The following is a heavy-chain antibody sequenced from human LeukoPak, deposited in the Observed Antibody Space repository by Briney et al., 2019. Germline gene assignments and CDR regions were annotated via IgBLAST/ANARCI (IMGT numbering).Heavy chain of an antibody. CDR3: AKDDFDYGGLH. J-gene: IGHJ4*02. Sequence: GGSLRLSCAAPGFSFRSYGMHWVRQAPGKGLEWVAVISYDGSNKYYADSVKGRFTISRDNSKNTLYLQMNSLRAEDTAVYYCAKDDFDYGGLHWGQGTLVTVSS. V-gene: IGHV3-30*18. CDR1: GFSFRSYG. D-gene: IGHD4-23*01. CDR2: ISYDGSNK.